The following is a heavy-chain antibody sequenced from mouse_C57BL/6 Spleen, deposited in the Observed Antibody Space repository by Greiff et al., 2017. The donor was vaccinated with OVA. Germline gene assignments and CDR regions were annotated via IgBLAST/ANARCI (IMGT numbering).Heavy chain of an antibody. CDR2: INPSTGGT. D-gene: IGHD1-1*01. V-gene: IGHV1-42*01. CDR3: ARRGYGSSGWFAY. J-gene: IGHJ3*01. CDR1: GYSFTGYY. Sequence: VQLQQSGPELVKPGASVKISCNASGYSFTGYYMNWVKQSPEKSLEWIGEINPSTGGTTYNQKFKAKATLTVDKSSSTAYMQLKSLTSEDSAVYYCARRGYGSSGWFAYWGQGTLVTVAA.